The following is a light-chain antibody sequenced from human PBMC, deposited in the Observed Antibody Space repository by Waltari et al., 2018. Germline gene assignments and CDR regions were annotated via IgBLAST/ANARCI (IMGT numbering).Light chain of an antibody. CDR2: AAS. Sequence: DIQMTQSPSSLSASVGDSVTITCRASQRISHYLNWYQQKPLKAPKLLMFAASGLQSGVPSRFSGSGAGTDVTLNFNNLQPEDFATYYCQQRYSSPWTFGQGTRVEIK. CDR1: QRISHY. CDR3: QQRYSSPWT. J-gene: IGKJ1*01. V-gene: IGKV1-39*01.